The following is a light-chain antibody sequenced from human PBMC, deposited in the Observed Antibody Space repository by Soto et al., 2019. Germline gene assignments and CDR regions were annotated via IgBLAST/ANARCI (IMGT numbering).Light chain of an antibody. CDR3: SSYSTSSTPNDV. Sequence: QSVLTQPASVSGSPGQSITISCTGTSSDVGAYNYVSWYQQHPGKAPKLMIYDVSNRPSGVSNRFSGSKSGNTASLTISGLQAEDEADYYCSSYSTSSTPNDVFGTGTKLTVL. CDR1: SSDVGAYNY. J-gene: IGLJ1*01. CDR2: DVS. V-gene: IGLV2-14*01.